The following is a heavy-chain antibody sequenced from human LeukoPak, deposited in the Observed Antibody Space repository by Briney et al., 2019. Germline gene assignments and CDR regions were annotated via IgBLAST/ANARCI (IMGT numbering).Heavy chain of an antibody. CDR1: GFTFSSYW. J-gene: IGHJ4*02. V-gene: IGHV3-74*01. CDR2: INTDGSST. D-gene: IGHD6-6*01. CDR3: VGRRTIAARAYYFDY. Sequence: GGSLRLSCAASGFTFSSYWMHWVRQAPGKGLVWVSRINTDGSSTSYADSVKGRFTISRDNAKNTLYLQMNSLRAEDTAVYYCVGRRTIAARAYYFDYWGQGTLVTVSS.